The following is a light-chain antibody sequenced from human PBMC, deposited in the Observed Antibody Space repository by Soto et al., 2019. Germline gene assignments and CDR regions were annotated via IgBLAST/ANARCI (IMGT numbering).Light chain of an antibody. CDR3: LQDYNYPRT. V-gene: IGKV1-6*01. CDR2: AAS. Sequence: AVQMTQSPSSLSASVGDRVTITCRASQAIRSDLGWYQMKPGKVPKLLIYAASNLQSGVPSRFIGRGYGTDFTLTISSLQPEDFATYYCLQDYNYPRTVGQGTKVEI. CDR1: QAIRSD. J-gene: IGKJ1*01.